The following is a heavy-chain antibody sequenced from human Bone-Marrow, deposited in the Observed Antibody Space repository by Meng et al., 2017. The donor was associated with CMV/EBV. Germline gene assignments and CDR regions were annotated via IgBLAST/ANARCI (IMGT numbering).Heavy chain of an antibody. CDR2: IVVGSGNT. Sequence: SVKVSCKASGFTFTSSAVQWVRQARGQRLEWIGWIVVGSGNTNYAQKFQERVTITRDMSTSTAYMELSSLRSEDTAVYYCARDEQQHHGPSDYWGQGTLVTVSS. CDR3: ARDEQQHHGPSDY. CDR1: GFTFTSSA. V-gene: IGHV1-58*01. D-gene: IGHD6-13*01. J-gene: IGHJ4*02.